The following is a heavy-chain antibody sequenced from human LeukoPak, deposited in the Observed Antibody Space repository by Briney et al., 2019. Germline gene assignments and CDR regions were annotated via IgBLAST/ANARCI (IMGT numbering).Heavy chain of an antibody. J-gene: IGHJ6*02. CDR3: ATTQVYSSGQDYYYYGMDV. D-gene: IGHD6-19*01. CDR1: GYTLTELS. Sequence: DSVKVSCKVSGYTLTELSMHWVRQAPGKGLEWMGGFDPEDGETIYAQKFQGRVTMTEDTSTDTAYMELSSLRSEDTAVYYCATTQVYSSGQDYYYYGMDVWGQGTTVTVSS. CDR2: FDPEDGET. V-gene: IGHV1-24*01.